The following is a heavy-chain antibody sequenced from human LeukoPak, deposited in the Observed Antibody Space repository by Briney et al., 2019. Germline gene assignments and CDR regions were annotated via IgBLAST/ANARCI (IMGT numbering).Heavy chain of an antibody. CDR3: ARGPAANSGNYYVGDY. CDR2: SNDDGSTT. Sequence: GGSLRLSCAASGFTFSRSWMHWVRQAPGKGLVWVSRSNDDGSTTSYADSVKGRFTISRDNAKNTLYLQMNSPRAEDTAVYYCARGPAANSGNYYVGDYWGQGTLVTVSS. J-gene: IGHJ4*02. V-gene: IGHV3-74*01. D-gene: IGHD1-26*01. CDR1: GFTFSRSW.